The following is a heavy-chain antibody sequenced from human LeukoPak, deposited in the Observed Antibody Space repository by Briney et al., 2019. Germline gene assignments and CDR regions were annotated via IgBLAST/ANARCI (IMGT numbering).Heavy chain of an antibody. CDR2: ISCSGGST. V-gene: IGHV3-23*01. CDR3: AKSFTLRTYYYDSSGQQGFDP. CDR1: GFTFSSYA. J-gene: IGHJ5*02. D-gene: IGHD3-22*01. Sequence: GGSLRLSCAASGFTFSSYAMSWVRQAPGKGLEWVSAISCSGGSTYYADSVKSRFTISRDNSKNTLYLQMNSLRAEDTAVYYCAKSFTLRTYYYDSSGQQGFDPWGQGTLVTVSS.